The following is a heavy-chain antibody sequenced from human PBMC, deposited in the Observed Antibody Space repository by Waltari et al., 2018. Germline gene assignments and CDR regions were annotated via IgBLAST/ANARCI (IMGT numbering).Heavy chain of an antibody. J-gene: IGHJ4*02. CDR1: GGSIRSHY. CDR2: IYYSGST. Sequence: QVQLQESGPGLVKPSETLSLTCTVAGGSIRSHYWRWIRQPPGKGLEWIGYIYYSGSTNYNPSLKRRVTISVDTSKNQFSLKLSSVTAADTAVYYCARGGSSCPDYWGQGTLVTVSS. CDR3: ARGGSSCPDY. D-gene: IGHD6-13*01. V-gene: IGHV4-59*11.